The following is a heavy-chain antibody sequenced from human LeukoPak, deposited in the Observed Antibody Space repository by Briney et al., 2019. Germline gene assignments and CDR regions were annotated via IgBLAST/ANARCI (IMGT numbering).Heavy chain of an antibody. Sequence: TGRSLRLSCAASGFTFSSYAMHWVRQAPGKGLEWVAVIWYDGSNRYYADSVTGRFTISRDNSKNTLYLQMNSLRVEDTAVYYCARGEELWPDYWGQGTLVTVSS. CDR3: ARGEELWPDY. V-gene: IGHV3-33*01. CDR2: IWYDGSNR. D-gene: IGHD5-18*01. J-gene: IGHJ4*02. CDR1: GFTFSSYA.